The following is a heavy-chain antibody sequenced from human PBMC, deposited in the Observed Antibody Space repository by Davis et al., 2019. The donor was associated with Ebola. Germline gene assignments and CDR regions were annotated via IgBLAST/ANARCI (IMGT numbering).Heavy chain of an antibody. CDR2: ISSNSTNK. D-gene: IGHD3-22*01. CDR1: GFTFSDYY. J-gene: IGHJ4*02. V-gene: IGHV3-11*06. Sequence: PGGSLRLSCAASGFTFSDYYMSWIRQVPGKGPEWVSYISSNSTNKKYADSVKGRFTISRDDAKNSLYLQMNSLRAKDTAVYYCAREAYYYASTGYYYDIPDLFDYWGQGTLVTVSS. CDR3: AREAYYYASTGYYYDIPDLFDY.